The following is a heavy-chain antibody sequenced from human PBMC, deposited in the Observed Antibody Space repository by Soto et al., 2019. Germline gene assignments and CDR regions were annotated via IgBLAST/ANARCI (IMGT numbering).Heavy chain of an antibody. Sequence: PSETLSLTCTVSGGSISSYYWSWIRQPPGKGLEWIGYIYYSGSTNYNPSLKSRVTISVDTSKNQFSLKLSSVTAADTAVYYCARASDDHLFDYWGQGTLVTVSS. CDR1: GGSISSYY. CDR2: IYYSGST. V-gene: IGHV4-59*01. CDR3: ARASDDHLFDY. J-gene: IGHJ4*02.